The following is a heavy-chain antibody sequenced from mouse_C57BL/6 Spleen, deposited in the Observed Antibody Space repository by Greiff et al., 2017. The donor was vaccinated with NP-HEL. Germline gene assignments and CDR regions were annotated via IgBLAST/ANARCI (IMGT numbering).Heavy chain of an antibody. V-gene: IGHV1-55*01. J-gene: IGHJ4*01. CDR1: GYTFTSYW. CDR2: IYPGSGST. Sequence: VKLVESGAELMKPGASVKLSCKASGYTFTSYWITWVKQRPGQGLEWIGDIYPGSGSTNYNEKFKSKATLTVDTSSSTAYMQLSSLTSEDSAVYYCAREGVKDSRPMDYWGQGTSVTVSS. D-gene: IGHD2-13*01. CDR3: AREGVKDSRPMDY.